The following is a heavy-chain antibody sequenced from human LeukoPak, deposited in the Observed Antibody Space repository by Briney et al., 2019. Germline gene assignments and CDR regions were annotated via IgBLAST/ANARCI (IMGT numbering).Heavy chain of an antibody. V-gene: IGHV3-23*01. J-gene: IGHJ4*02. Sequence: GGSLRLSCAASGFTFTNYPMIWVRQAPGRGLTWVSGISGSGGSTYYADSVKGRFTISRDNPRSTLYLQMSSLGAEDTAVYYCARKLSGYAPFDCWGQGTLVTVSS. CDR1: GFTFTNYP. D-gene: IGHD5-12*01. CDR3: ARKLSGYAPFDC. CDR2: ISGSGGST.